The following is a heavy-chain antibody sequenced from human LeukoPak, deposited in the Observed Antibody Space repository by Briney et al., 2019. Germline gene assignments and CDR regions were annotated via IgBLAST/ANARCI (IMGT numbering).Heavy chain of an antibody. D-gene: IGHD6-13*01. CDR2: IYPCDSDT. V-gene: IGHV5-51*01. Sequence: GESLKISCKGSGYSFTSYWIVWVGQMPGKGLEWMGIIYPCDSDTRYSPSFQGQGTISADKSISTAYMQWSSLKASDNAMYYCARTYSSSHYYFDYWGQGTLVTVSS. J-gene: IGHJ4*02. CDR1: GYSFTSYW. CDR3: ARTYSSSHYYFDY.